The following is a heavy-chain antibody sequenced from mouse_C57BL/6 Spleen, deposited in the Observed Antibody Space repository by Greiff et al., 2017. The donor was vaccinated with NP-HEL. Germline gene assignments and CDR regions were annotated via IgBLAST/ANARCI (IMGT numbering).Heavy chain of an antibody. CDR2: IYPGSGST. D-gene: IGHD1-1*01. CDR3: ARYWYYGSSQRWYFDV. J-gene: IGHJ1*03. Sequence: QVQLQQPGAELVKPGASVKMSCKASGYTFTSYWITWVKQRPGQGLEWIGDIYPGSGSTNYNEKFKSKATLTVDTSSSTAYMQLSSLTSEDSAVYYCARYWYYGSSQRWYFDVWGTGTTVTVSS. V-gene: IGHV1-55*01. CDR1: GYTFTSYW.